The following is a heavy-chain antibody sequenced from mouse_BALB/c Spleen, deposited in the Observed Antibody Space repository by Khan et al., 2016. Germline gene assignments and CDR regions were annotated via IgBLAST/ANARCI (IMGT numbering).Heavy chain of an antibody. CDR2: ISNGGVNT. Sequence: EVELVESGGGLVQPGGSLKLSCAASGFTFSSYTMSWVRQTPEKRLEWVAYISNGGVNTYYPDTVKGRFTISRDNAKNTLYLQMSSLKSEDTAIYYCARHGPSYGKDYYAMDYWGQGTSVTVSS. CDR3: ARHGPSYGKDYYAMDY. CDR1: GFTFSSYT. V-gene: IGHV5-12-2*01. J-gene: IGHJ4*01. D-gene: IGHD2-1*01.